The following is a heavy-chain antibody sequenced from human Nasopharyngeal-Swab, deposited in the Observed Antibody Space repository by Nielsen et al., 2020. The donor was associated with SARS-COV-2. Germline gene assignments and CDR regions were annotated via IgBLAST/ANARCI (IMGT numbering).Heavy chain of an antibody. Sequence: GESLKISCVASGFTFSSYAMSWVRQAPGKGLEWVSAISGSGGSTYYADSVKGRFTISRDNSKNTLYLQMNSLRAEDTAVYYCAKEGSRTTVITIYWYFDLWGRGTLVTVSS. J-gene: IGHJ2*01. CDR2: ISGSGGST. CDR3: AKEGSRTTVITIYWYFDL. V-gene: IGHV3-23*01. CDR1: GFTFSSYA. D-gene: IGHD2/OR15-2a*01.